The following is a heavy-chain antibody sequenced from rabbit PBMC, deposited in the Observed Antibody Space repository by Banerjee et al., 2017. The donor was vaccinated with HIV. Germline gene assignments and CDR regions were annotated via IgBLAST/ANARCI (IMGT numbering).Heavy chain of an antibody. D-gene: IGHD2-1*01. CDR2: IYVGDGST. CDR3: ARGVLDYTDDYGHYAYRYFDL. V-gene: IGHV1S40*01. Sequence: QSLEESGGDLVKPGASLTLTCTASGFSFSSSYYMCWVRQAPGKGLQWIACIYVGDGSTDYASWAKGRFTISKTSSTTVTLQMTSLTAADTATYFCARGVLDYTDDYGHYAYRYFDLWGPGTLVTVS. J-gene: IGHJ4*01. CDR1: GFSFSSSYY.